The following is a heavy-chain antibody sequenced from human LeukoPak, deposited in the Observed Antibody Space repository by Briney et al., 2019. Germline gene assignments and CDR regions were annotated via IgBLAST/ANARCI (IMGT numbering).Heavy chain of an antibody. Sequence: SETLSLTCTVSGGSISSYYWSWIRQPPGKGLEWIGYIYYSGSTNYNPSLKSRVTISVDTSKSQFSLKLSSVTAADTAVYYCARHGPHNPYSGSYPDYWGQGTLVTVSS. CDR1: GGSISSYY. D-gene: IGHD3-10*01. CDR2: IYYSGST. J-gene: IGHJ4*02. V-gene: IGHV4-59*08. CDR3: ARHGPHNPYSGSYPDY.